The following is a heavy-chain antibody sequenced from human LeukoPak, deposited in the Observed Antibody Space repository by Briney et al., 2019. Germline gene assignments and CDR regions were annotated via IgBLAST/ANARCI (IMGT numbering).Heavy chain of an antibody. Sequence: ASVKVSCKASGYTFRRYDLNWVRQAAGQGLEWMGWMNPNSGNTGYAQKFQGRVTMTRNTSISTVYMEVSSLTSEDTAVYYCARAPTAVSDYRLDYWGQGTLVIASS. CDR1: GYTFRRYD. CDR2: MNPNSGNT. J-gene: IGHJ4*02. V-gene: IGHV1-8*01. CDR3: ARAPTAVSDYRLDY. D-gene: IGHD4-17*01.